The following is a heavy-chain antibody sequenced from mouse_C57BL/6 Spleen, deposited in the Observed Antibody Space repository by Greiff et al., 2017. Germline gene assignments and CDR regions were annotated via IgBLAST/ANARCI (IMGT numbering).Heavy chain of an antibody. J-gene: IGHJ1*03. Sequence: VQLQQPGAELVRPGSSVKLSCKASGYTFTSSWMHWVKQRPIQGLEWLGNIDPSDSENHYNQKFKDKATLPVDKSSSTAYMQLSRLTSEDSAVYYCARASSGTYWDFDVWGTGTTVTVSS. CDR3: ARASSGTYWDFDV. D-gene: IGHD3-2*02. CDR1: GYTFTSSW. V-gene: IGHV1-52*01. CDR2: IDPSDSEN.